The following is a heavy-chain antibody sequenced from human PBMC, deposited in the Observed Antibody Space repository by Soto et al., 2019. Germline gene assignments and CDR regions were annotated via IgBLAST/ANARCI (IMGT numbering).Heavy chain of an antibody. CDR2: IWYDGSNK. D-gene: IGHD5-12*01. V-gene: IGHV3-33*01. J-gene: IGHJ5*02. CDR3: ARDGGCRDGYTVGCNWFDP. Sequence: GGSLRLSCAASGFTFSSYGMHWVRQAPGKGLEWVAVIWYDGSNKYYADSVKGRFTISRDNSKNTLYLQTNSLRAEDTAVYYCARDGGCRDGYTVGCNWFDPWGQGTLVTVSS. CDR1: GFTFSSYG.